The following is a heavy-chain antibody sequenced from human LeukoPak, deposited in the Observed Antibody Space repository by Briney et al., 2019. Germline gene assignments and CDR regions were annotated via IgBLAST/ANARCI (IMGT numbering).Heavy chain of an antibody. CDR2: ISSSGSTI. CDR3: ARARYCSSTSCFGALKY. J-gene: IGHJ4*02. Sequence: GGPLRLSCAASGFTFSSYEMNWVRQAPGKGLEWVSYISSSGSTIYYADSVKGRFTISRDNAKNSLYLQMNSLRAEDTAVYYCARARYCSSTSCFGALKYWGQGTLVAVSS. V-gene: IGHV3-48*03. CDR1: GFTFSSYE. D-gene: IGHD2-2*01.